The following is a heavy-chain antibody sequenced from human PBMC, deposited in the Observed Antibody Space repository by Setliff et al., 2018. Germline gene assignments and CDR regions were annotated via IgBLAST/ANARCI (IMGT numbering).Heavy chain of an antibody. CDR2: ISYSSGSI. J-gene: IGHJ4*01. Sequence: LRLSCEASVFTFSSYSMNWVRQAPGKGLEWVAHISYSSGSISYADSVKGRVTISRDNAKNSLYLQMNSLRAEDTAIYYCATSTITTYYFDYWGHGTLVTVSS. V-gene: IGHV3-48*01. CDR3: ATSTITTYYFDY. D-gene: IGHD4-4*01. CDR1: VFTFSSYS.